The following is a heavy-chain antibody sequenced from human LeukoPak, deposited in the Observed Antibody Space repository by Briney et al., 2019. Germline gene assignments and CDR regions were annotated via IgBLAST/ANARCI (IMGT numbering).Heavy chain of an antibody. Sequence: FETLPLPCTVSGVSGGPISRYYLSSIGQPQGNGLDWIWYCYYSGCTNSNPSLQSHLSISQDQTQHGSDLKLNAVTAADTAVYYCSRILLVTTPHFVYWGQGILVTVSS. J-gene: IGHJ4*02. V-gene: IGHV4-59*08. CDR2: CYYSGCT. D-gene: IGHD4-17*01. CDR1: GVSGGPISRYY. CDR3: SRILLVTTPHFVY.